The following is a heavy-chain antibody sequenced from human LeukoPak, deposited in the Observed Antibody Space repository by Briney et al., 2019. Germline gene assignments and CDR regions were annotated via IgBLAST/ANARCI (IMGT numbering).Heavy chain of an antibody. J-gene: IGHJ4*02. CDR3: ARDGSPSYSGYGTLDAFDI. D-gene: IGHD5-12*01. Sequence: ASVKVSCKASGYTFTTYPMIWVRQAPGQGFEWMGWINTNTGNPTYAQGFTGRFVFSLDTSVSTAYLQISSLKAEDTAVFYCARDGSPSYSGYGTLDAFDIWGQGTLVTVSS. CDR2: INTNTGNP. V-gene: IGHV7-4-1*02. CDR1: GYTFTTYP.